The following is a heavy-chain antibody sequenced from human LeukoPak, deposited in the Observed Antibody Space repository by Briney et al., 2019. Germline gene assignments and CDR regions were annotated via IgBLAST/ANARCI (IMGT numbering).Heavy chain of an antibody. D-gene: IGHD3-16*01. CDR1: GFTFSGYA. CDR3: AKDGGVVVYYYYLDV. V-gene: IGHV3-23*01. CDR2: TNSRGDTT. J-gene: IGHJ6*03. Sequence: GGSLRLSCAASGFTFSGYAMSWVRQAPGKGLEWISATNSRGDTTYYADSVKGRFTISRDNSKSTLYLQMNSLRAEDTAVYFRAKDGGVVVYYYYLDVWGKGTTVTVSS.